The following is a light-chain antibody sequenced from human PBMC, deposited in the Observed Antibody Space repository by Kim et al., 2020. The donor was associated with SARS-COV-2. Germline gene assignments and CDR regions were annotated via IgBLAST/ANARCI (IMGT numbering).Light chain of an antibody. CDR2: DVN. CDR1: SNDIGAYNY. CDR3: SSYRRTTTSL. V-gene: IGLV2-14*04. J-gene: IGLJ2*01. Sequence: GKSITISSAGTSNDIGAYNYVSWYQQYPGKAPKLMIYDVNKRPSGVSNRFSGSKSGNTASLTISGLQAEDEADYYCSSYRRTTTSLFGGGTQLTVL.